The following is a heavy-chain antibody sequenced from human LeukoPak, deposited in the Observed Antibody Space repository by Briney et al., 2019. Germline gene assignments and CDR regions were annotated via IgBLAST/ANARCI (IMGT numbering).Heavy chain of an antibody. CDR3: AREIGGIAAAGMVY. V-gene: IGHV3-33*01. CDR2: IWYDGSNK. CDR1: GFTFSSYG. D-gene: IGHD6-13*01. J-gene: IGHJ4*02. Sequence: GRSLRLSCAASGFTFSSYGMHWVRQAPGKGLEWVAVIWYDGSNKYYADSVKGRFTISRDNSKNTLYLQMNSLRAEDTAVYYCAREIGGIAAAGMVYWGQGTLVTVSS.